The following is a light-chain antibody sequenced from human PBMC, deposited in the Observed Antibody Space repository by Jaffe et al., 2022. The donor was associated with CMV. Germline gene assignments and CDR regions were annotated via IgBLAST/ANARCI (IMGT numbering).Light chain of an antibody. CDR1: ESVRSR. CDR2: GAS. Sequence: EIVMTQSPATLSVSPGERATLSCRASESVRSRLAWYQQKPGQAPRLLIYGASNRATGVPARFSGSGSATEFSLTISGLQSEDFAVYYCQQYDNWPRTFGQGTKVDI. V-gene: IGKV3-15*01. J-gene: IGKJ1*01. CDR3: QQYDNWPRT.